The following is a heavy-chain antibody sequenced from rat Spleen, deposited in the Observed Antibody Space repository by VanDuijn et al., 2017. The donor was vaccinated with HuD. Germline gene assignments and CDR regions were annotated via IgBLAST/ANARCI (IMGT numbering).Heavy chain of an antibody. CDR2: ISTGAGDT. Sequence: EVQLVESGGGLVQPGNSLKLSCAASGFTFSNYDMAWVRQAPTKGLEWVASISTGAGDTYYRDSVKGRFTISRDKAKSTLYLQMDSLRSEDTATYYCARQRGDYFDYWGQGVMVTVSS. CDR1: GFTFSNYD. CDR3: ARQRGDYFDY. D-gene: IGHD1-11*01. V-gene: IGHV5S23*01. J-gene: IGHJ2*01.